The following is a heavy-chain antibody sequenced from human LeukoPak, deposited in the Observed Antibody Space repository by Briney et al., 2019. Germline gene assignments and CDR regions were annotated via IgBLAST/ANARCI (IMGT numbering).Heavy chain of an antibody. CDR2: IYYSGST. J-gene: IGHJ5*02. D-gene: IGHD3-10*01. CDR1: GGAISSYY. V-gene: IGHV4-59*01. CDR3: ARDLDYYGSGGEWFDP. Sequence: KPSETLSLTCTVSGGAISSYYWSWIRQPPGKGLEWIGYIYYSGSTNYNPSLKSRVTISVDTSKNQFSLKLSSVTAAGTAVYYCARDLDYYGSGGEWFDPWGQGTLVTVSS.